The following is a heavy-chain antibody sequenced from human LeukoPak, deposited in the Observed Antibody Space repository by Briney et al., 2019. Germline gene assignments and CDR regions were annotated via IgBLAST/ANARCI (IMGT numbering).Heavy chain of an antibody. V-gene: IGHV3-33*06. J-gene: IGHJ6*03. D-gene: IGHD4-17*01. CDR3: AKGMTTGPRSVYHYMDV. CDR1: GFTFRSYG. CDR2: LWYDGSNE. Sequence: GGSLRLSCVASGFTFRSYGMHWVRQAPGKGLEWLSLLWYDGSNEYYAGSVKGRFTISRDNSKNTLYLQMNSLRVEDTAVYYCAKGMTTGPRSVYHYMDVWGKGTTVTVSS.